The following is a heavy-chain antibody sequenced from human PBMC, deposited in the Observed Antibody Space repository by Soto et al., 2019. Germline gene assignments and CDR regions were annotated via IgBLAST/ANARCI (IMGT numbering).Heavy chain of an antibody. CDR1: SYSISSGNW. Sequence: QVQLQESGPGLVKPSDTLSLTCVVSSYSISSGNWWGWIRQPPGKGLDWLAYMSYSGTTYYNPSLKSRVTMSIDTSKNQFSLRLSSVTAVDPAVYYCGRLPRLGDPFDYWGQGILVTVSS. V-gene: IGHV4-28*01. CDR3: GRLPRLGDPFDY. J-gene: IGHJ4*02. CDR2: MSYSGTT. D-gene: IGHD3-16*01.